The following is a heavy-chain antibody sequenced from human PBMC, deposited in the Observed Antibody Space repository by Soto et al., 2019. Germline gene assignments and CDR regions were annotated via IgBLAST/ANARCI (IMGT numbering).Heavy chain of an antibody. CDR1: GFTFSTYA. CDR3: AKDVGNVVPAATVDY. Sequence: EVQLLESGGGLVQSGGSLRLSCAASGFTFSTYAMSWVRQAPGKGLEWVSSISGSGGSTFYAGSVKGRFTISRDNSKNTLFLQLNSLRAEDTAVYYCAKDVGNVVPAATVDYWGQGTLVTVSS. D-gene: IGHD2-2*01. V-gene: IGHV3-23*01. CDR2: ISGSGGST. J-gene: IGHJ4*02.